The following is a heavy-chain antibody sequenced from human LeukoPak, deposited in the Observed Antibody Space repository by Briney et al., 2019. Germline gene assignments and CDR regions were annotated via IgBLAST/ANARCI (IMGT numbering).Heavy chain of an antibody. CDR3: ARIGLWAYGRFYFDF. J-gene: IGHJ4*02. D-gene: IGHD4-17*01. CDR2: IKQDGSEK. Sequence: GGSLRLSCAASGFTFSSYSMNWVCQAPGKGLEWVANIKQDGSEKYYVDSVKGRFTISRDNAKNSLYLQMSSLRAEDTAIYYCARIGLWAYGRFYFDFWGQGTLVTVSS. V-gene: IGHV3-7*01. CDR1: GFTFSSYS.